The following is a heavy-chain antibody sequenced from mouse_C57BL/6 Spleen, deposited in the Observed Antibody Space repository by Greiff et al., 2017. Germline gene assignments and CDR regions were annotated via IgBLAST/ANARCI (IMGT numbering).Heavy chain of an antibody. V-gene: IGHV5-9*01. Sequence: EVTLVESGGGLVKPGGSLKLSCAASGFTFSSYTMSWVRQTPEKRLEWVATISGGGGNTYYPDSVKGRFTISRDNAKNTLYLQMSSLRSEDTALYYCARGLGRDAMDYWGQGTSVTVSS. CDR3: ARGLGRDAMDY. D-gene: IGHD4-1*01. J-gene: IGHJ4*01. CDR1: GFTFSSYT. CDR2: ISGGGGNT.